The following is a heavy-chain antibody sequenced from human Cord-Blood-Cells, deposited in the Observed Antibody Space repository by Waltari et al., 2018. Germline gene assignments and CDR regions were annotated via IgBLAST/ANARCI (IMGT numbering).Heavy chain of an antibody. CDR3: ATYLRYNWNDAATFDY. D-gene: IGHD1-20*01. CDR1: GYTLTELS. J-gene: IGHJ4*02. Sequence: QVQLVQSGAEVKKPGASVKVSCKVSGYTLTELSMHWVRQAPGKGLEWMGGFDPEDGETIYAQKFQGRVTMTEDTSTDTAYMELSSLRSEDTAVYYCATYLRYNWNDAATFDYWGQGTLVTVSS. CDR2: FDPEDGET. V-gene: IGHV1-24*01.